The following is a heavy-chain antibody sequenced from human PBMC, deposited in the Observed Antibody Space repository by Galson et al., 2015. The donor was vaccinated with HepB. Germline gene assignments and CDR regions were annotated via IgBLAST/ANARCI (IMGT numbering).Heavy chain of an antibody. CDR2: ISYDGSNK. D-gene: IGHD4-17*01. CDR1: GFTFSSYA. J-gene: IGHJ6*02. CDR3: ARDDQTATTVYGGYYYGMDV. V-gene: IGHV3-30-3*01. Sequence: SLRLSCAASGFTFSSYAMHWVRQAPGKGLEWVAVISYDGSNKYYADSVKGRFTISRDNSKNTLYLQMNSLRAEDTAVYYCARDDQTATTVYGGYYYGMDVWGQGTTVTVSS.